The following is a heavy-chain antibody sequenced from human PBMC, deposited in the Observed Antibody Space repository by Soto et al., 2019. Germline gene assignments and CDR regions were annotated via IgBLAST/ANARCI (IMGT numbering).Heavy chain of an antibody. V-gene: IGHV4-61*01. CDR2: VYYSGTT. CDR3: ARDPSRGAYFDD. Sequence: SETLSLTCTVSGDSVNSGSYCWTWIRQPPGKGLEWIGYVYYSGTTNYNPSLKSRVHMSVDTSKNQFSLKMISVTAADTAVYYCARDPSRGAYFDDWGQGTLVTVSS. J-gene: IGHJ4*02. CDR1: GDSVNSGSYC. D-gene: IGHD3-10*01.